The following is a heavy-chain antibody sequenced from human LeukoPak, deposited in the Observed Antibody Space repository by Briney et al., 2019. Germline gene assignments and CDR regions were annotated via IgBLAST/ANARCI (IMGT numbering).Heavy chain of an antibody. CDR1: GGSFSTYY. J-gene: IGHJ6*03. CDR2: IKRSGTT. V-gene: IGHV4-34*01. CDR3: ARVSPYYMDV. Sequence: SETLSLSCAIYGGSFSTYYWSWIRQPPGKGLEWIGKIKRSGTTKYCPSLKSRVTISVETYKNLFSLKLNSVTAADTAMYYCARVSPYYMDVWGKGTTVTVSS.